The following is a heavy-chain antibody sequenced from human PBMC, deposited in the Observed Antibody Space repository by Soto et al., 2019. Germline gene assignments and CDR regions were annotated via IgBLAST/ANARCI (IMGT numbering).Heavy chain of an antibody. D-gene: IGHD3-22*01. CDR3: AKLVNGWLHHFDY. Sequence: LRLSCAASGFTFSSYAMSWVRQAPGKGLEWVSAISGSGGSTYYADSVKGRFTISRDNSKNTLYLQMNSLRAEDTAVYYCAKLVNGWLHHFDYWGQGTLVTAPQ. J-gene: IGHJ4*02. CDR2: ISGSGGST. V-gene: IGHV3-23*01. CDR1: GFTFSSYA.